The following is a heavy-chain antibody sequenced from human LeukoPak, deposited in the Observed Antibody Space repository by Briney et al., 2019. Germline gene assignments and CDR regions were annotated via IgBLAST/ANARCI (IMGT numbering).Heavy chain of an antibody. V-gene: IGHV4-34*01. D-gene: IGHD6-19*01. CDR2: INHSGST. J-gene: IGHJ4*02. Sequence: SETLSLTCTVSGASISRDYWSWIRQPPGKGLEWIGEINHSGSTNYNPSLKSRVTISVDTSKNQFSLKLSSVTAADTAVYYCARGSVAGTPRLGYWGQGTLVTVSS. CDR3: ARGSVAGTPRLGY. CDR1: GASISRDY.